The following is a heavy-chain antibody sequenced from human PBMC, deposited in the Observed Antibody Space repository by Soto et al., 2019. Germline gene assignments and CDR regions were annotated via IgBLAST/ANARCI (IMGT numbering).Heavy chain of an antibody. Sequence: QVQLMQSGAVVKKPGSSVKVSCKASGGTFSTSAISWVRQAPGEGLEWVGGIMPVFATPDYAQKFHGRVTISADESTTTAYLELTSLTTDDTAVYYCARDKDRQQLGGNYYYILDVWGQGTAITVSS. V-gene: IGHV1-69*12. CDR2: IMPVFATP. J-gene: IGHJ6*02. CDR1: GGTFSTSA. D-gene: IGHD3-3*02. CDR3: ARDKDRQQLGGNYYYILDV.